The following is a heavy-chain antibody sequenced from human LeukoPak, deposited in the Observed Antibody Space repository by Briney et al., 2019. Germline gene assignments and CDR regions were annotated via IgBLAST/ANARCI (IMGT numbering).Heavy chain of an antibody. CDR1: GFTFSSYA. CDR2: ISYDGSNK. J-gene: IGHJ4*02. CDR3: ARGSTYYYDSSGLFGDFDY. Sequence: PGGSLRLSCAASGFTFSSYAMHWVRQAPGKGLEWVAVISYDGSNKYYADSVKGRFTISRDNSKNTLYLQMNSLRAEDTAVYYCARGSTYYYDSSGLFGDFDYWGQGTLVTVSS. D-gene: IGHD3-22*01. V-gene: IGHV3-30-3*01.